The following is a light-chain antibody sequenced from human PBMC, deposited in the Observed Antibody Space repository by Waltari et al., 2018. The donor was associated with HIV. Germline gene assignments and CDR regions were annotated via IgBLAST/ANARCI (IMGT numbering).Light chain of an antibody. J-gene: IGLJ1*01. CDR2: DVS. V-gene: IGLV2-14*01. CDR1: SSDVGGYNY. Sequence: QSALTQPAPVSGSPGQSITISCTGTSSDVGGYNYVSWYQQHPGKAPKLMIYDVSKRPSGVSNRFSGSKSGNTASLTISGLQAEDEADYYCSSYTSSSTFGVFGTGTKVTVL. CDR3: SSYTSSSTFGV.